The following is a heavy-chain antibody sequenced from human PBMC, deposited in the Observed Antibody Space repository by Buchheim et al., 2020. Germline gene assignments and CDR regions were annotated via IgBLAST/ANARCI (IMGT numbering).Heavy chain of an antibody. J-gene: IGHJ4*02. CDR2: ISYDGSNK. D-gene: IGHD1-26*01. CDR1: GFTFSSYG. Sequence: QVQLVESGGGVVQPGRSLRLSCAASGFTFSSYGMHWVRQAPGKGLEWVAVISYDGSNKYYADSVKGRFTISRDNSKNTLYLQMNSLRAEDTAVYYCAKDRLIVGATTFPDYWGQGTL. CDR3: AKDRLIVGATTFPDY. V-gene: IGHV3-30*18.